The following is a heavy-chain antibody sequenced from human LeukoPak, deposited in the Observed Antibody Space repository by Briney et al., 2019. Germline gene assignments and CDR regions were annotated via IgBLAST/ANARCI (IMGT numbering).Heavy chain of an antibody. J-gene: IGHJ4*02. Sequence: SGTLSLTCAVSGGSISSSNWWSWVRQPPGKGLEWIGEIYHSGSTNYNPSLKSRVTISVDKSKNQFSLKLSSVTAADTAVYYCARLRIAAAGIECYFDYWGQGTLVTVSS. CDR1: GGSISSSNW. CDR2: IYHSGST. D-gene: IGHD6-13*01. V-gene: IGHV4-4*02. CDR3: ARLRIAAAGIECYFDY.